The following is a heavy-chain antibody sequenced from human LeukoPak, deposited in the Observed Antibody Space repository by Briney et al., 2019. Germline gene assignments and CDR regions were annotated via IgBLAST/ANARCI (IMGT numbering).Heavy chain of an antibody. D-gene: IGHD5-18*01. J-gene: IGHJ4*02. CDR1: GGTFSSYA. CDR2: IIPIFGTA. CDR3: ARGAAMVYPSFDY. Sequence: TSVKVSCKASGGTFSSYAISWVRQAPGQGLEWMGGIIPIFGTANYAQKFQGRVTITADESTSTAYMELSSLRSEDTAVYYWARGAAMVYPSFDYWGQGTLVTVSS. V-gene: IGHV1-69*13.